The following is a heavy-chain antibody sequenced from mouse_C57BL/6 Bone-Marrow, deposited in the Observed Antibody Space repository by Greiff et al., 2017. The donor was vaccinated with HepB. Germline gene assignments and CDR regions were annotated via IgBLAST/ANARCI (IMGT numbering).Heavy chain of an antibody. CDR2: IYPRSGNT. D-gene: IGHD1-1*01. CDR3: ARGTVVATDWYFDV. CDR1: GYTFTSYG. Sequence: VQLQQSGAELARPGASVKLSCKASGYTFTSYGISWVKQRTGQGLEWIGEIYPRSGNTYYNEKFKGKATLTADKSSSTAYMELRSLRSEDSAVYFCARGTVVATDWYFDVWGTGTTVTVSS. J-gene: IGHJ1*03. V-gene: IGHV1-81*01.